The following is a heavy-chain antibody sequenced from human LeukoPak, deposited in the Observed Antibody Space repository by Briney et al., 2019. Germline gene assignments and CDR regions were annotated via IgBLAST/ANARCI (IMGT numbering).Heavy chain of an antibody. CDR3: ARGECSYDYVWGSYRSNWFDP. D-gene: IGHD3-16*02. CDR1: GGSISSGSYY. Sequence: SETLSLTCTVSGGSISSGSYYWSWIRQPAGKGLEWIGRIYTSGSTNYNPSLKSRVTISVDTSKNQFSLKLSSVAAADTAVYYCARGECSYDYVWGSYRSNWFDPWGQGTLVTVSS. J-gene: IGHJ5*02. CDR2: IYTSGST. V-gene: IGHV4-61*02.